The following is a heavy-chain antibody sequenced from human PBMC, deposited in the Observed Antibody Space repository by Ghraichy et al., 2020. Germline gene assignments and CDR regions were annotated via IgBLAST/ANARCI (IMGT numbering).Heavy chain of an antibody. Sequence: GSLSLTCTVSGGSIGSDDWSWIRQTPGKGLEWIGHFYNSGSTKYNPSLESRVTVSEDKSKNQITLRVRSVTAADTAVYYCARDGAGRAFQYWGQGLLVTVSS. CDR2: FYNSGST. D-gene: IGHD6-19*01. CDR3: ARDGAGRAFQY. J-gene: IGHJ1*01. CDR1: GGSIGSDD. V-gene: IGHV4-59*01.